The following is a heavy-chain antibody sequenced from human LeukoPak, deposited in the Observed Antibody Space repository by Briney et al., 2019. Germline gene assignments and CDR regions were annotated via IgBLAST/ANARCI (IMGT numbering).Heavy chain of an antibody. J-gene: IGHJ4*02. Sequence: GASVKVSWKASGYIFTTYYIHWVRQAPGQGLEWMGILFPSGGSTNYAQKFQGRVTMTRDTSISTAYMELSRLRSDDTAVYYRARDFSVVVVAATLDYWGQGTLVTVSS. CDR3: ARDFSVVVVAATLDY. CDR2: LFPSGGST. CDR1: GYIFTTYY. D-gene: IGHD2-15*01. V-gene: IGHV1-46*01.